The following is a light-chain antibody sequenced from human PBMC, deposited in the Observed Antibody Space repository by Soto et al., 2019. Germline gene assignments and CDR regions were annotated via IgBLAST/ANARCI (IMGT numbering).Light chain of an antibody. V-gene: IGKV3-20*01. CDR2: GSS. Sequence: EIVLTQSPGTLSLSPGERATLSCRASQSVSNNYIAWYQQKPGQAPRLLIFGSSDRATGIPDRFSGSGSGTAFTLPISRLEPEDFAVYYCHQYGSSPPYTFGQGTNLEL. J-gene: IGKJ2*01. CDR1: QSVSNNY. CDR3: HQYGSSPPYT.